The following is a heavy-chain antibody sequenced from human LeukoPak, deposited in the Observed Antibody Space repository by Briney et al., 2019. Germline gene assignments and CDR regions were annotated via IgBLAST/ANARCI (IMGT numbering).Heavy chain of an antibody. CDR2: ISWNSGSI. Sequence: PGRSLRLSCAASGFTFDDYAMHWVRQAPGKGLEWVSGISWNSGSIGYADSVKGRFTISRDNAKNSLYLQMNSLRAEDTALYYCAKTVSAYSSGWYSYAFDIWGQGTMVTVSS. D-gene: IGHD6-19*01. CDR3: AKTVSAYSSGWYSYAFDI. CDR1: GFTFDDYA. V-gene: IGHV3-9*01. J-gene: IGHJ3*02.